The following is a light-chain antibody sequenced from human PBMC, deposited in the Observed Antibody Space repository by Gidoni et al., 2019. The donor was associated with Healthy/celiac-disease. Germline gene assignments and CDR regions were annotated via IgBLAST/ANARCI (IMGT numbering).Light chain of an antibody. CDR3: QKYNSAPRFT. V-gene: IGKV1-27*01. J-gene: IGKJ3*01. CDR1: QGISNY. Sequence: HITQSPSSLSSSVGDRVTITCRASQGISNYLAWYQQKPGKVPKLLIYAASTLQSRVPSRFSGSGSGTDFTLIISSLQPEDVATYYYQKYNSAPRFTFGPGTKVEIK. CDR2: AAS.